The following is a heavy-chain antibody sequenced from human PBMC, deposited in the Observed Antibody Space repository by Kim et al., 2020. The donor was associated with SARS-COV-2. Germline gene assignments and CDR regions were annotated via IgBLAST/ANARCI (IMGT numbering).Heavy chain of an antibody. D-gene: IGHD1-26*01. CDR3: ARARIGGSYEPEDLYYFDY. CDR2: IYSGGST. Sequence: GGSLRLSCAASGFTVSSNYMNWVRQAPGKGLEWVSVIYSGGSTYYADSVKGRFTISRDNSKNTLYLQMNSLRAEDTAVYYCARARIGGSYEPEDLYYFDYWGQGTLVTVSS. CDR1: GFTVSSNY. J-gene: IGHJ4*02. V-gene: IGHV3-66*01.